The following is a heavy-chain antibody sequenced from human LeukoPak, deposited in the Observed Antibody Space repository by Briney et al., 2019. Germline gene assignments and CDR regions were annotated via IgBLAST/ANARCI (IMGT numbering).Heavy chain of an antibody. CDR2: IKPDGNEK. D-gene: IGHD2-15*01. V-gene: IGHV3-7*01. CDR1: GLTFSTSW. J-gene: IGHJ4*02. CDR3: ASGGGTFAN. Sequence: GGSLRLSCAVSGLTFSTSWLSWVRQAPGKGLEWVANIKPDGNEKYYVGSVRGRFSISRDNAKHSLSLQMDGLRADDTAVYHCASGGGTFANWGQGTLVTVSS.